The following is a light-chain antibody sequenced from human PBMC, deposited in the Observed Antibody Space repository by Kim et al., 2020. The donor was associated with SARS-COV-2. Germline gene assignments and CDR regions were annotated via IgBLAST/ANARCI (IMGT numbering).Light chain of an antibody. CDR1: QSVATY. Sequence: ATLSLSPGESATLSCRASQSVATYLAWYQQKPGQAPRLLIYDASKRATGIPARFRGSGSGTDFTLTIGTLEPEDSAVYYCQQRGNFGQGTRLEI. CDR3: QQRGN. J-gene: IGKJ5*01. CDR2: DAS. V-gene: IGKV3-11*01.